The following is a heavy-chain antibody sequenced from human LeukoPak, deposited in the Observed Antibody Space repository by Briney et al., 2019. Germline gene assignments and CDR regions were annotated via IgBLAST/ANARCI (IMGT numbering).Heavy chain of an antibody. V-gene: IGHV3-74*01. J-gene: IGHJ6*02. CDR1: GFTFNTYW. Sequence: GGSLRLSCVASGFTFNTYWIHWVRQGPGKGLVWVSLISADGTTTTYADSVQGRFTVSRDNAKNTLYLQMNSPRAEDAAVYYCARGLAGAYRIMDVWGQGTTVTVS. CDR2: ISADGTTT. CDR3: ARGLAGAYRIMDV. D-gene: IGHD6-19*01.